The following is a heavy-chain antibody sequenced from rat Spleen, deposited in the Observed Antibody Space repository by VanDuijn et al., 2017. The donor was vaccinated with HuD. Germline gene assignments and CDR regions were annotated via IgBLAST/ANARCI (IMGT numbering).Heavy chain of an antibody. Sequence: EVQLVESGGGLVQPGRSLKLSCAASGFTFSDYAMAWVRQAPKNGLEWVATISSDGRRNYYRDSVKGRFTISRHNAKSSLYLQMDSLRSEDTATYYCARPPIGGMDAWGQGVMVTVSS. CDR3: ARPPIGGMDA. D-gene: IGHD1-2*01. J-gene: IGHJ2*01. CDR2: ISSDGRRN. V-gene: IGHV5-17*01. CDR1: GFTFSDYA.